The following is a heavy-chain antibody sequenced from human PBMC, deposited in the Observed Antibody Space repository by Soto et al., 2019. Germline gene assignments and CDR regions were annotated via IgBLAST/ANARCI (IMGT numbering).Heavy chain of an antibody. CDR3: ARGRRGWYVGYYYDC. Sequence: LRLSCAASGFTFSSYSMNWVRQAPGEGLEWVSSISSSSSYIYYADSVKGRFTISRDNAKNSLYLQMNSLRAEDTAVYYCARGRRGWYVGYYYDCLGRGTLVT. V-gene: IGHV3-21*01. J-gene: IGHJ4*02. D-gene: IGHD6-19*01. CDR1: GFTFSSYS. CDR2: ISSSSSYI.